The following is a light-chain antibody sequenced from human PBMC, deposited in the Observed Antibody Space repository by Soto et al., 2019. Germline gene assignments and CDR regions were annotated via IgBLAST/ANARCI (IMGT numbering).Light chain of an antibody. CDR1: SSDFGSYKF. V-gene: IGLV2-23*01. Sequence: QSALTQPASVSGSPGQSVTISCTGTSSDFGSYKFVSWYQHHPGTVPKVIIYETSKRPSGVSDPFSGSKSGNTASLTISGLQAEDEADYYCFSFTSTNTHVFGSGTKVTVL. CDR2: ETS. CDR3: FSFTSTNTHV. J-gene: IGLJ1*01.